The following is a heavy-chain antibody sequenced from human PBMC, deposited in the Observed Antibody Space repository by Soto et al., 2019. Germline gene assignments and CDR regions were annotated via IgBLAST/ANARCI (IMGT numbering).Heavy chain of an antibody. CDR2: FDPEDGET. CDR1: GYTLTELS. Sequence: GASVKVSCKVSGYTLTELSMHWVRQAPGKGLEWMGGFDPEDGETIYAQKFQGRVTMTEDTSTDTAYMELSSLRSEDTAVYYCATVLSNYELEPRLDYWGQGTLVTAPQ. V-gene: IGHV1-24*01. CDR3: ATVLSNYELEPRLDY. D-gene: IGHD1-1*01. J-gene: IGHJ4*02.